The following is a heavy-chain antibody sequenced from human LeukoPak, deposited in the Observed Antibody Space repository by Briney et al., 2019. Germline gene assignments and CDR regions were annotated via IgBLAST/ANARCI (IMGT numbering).Heavy chain of an antibody. J-gene: IGHJ3*02. D-gene: IGHD3-10*01. CDR2: IKQDGSEK. Sequence: GGSLRLSCAASGFTFSDYYMSWIRQAPGKGLEWVANIKQDGSEKHYVDSVKGRFTISRDNAKNSLYLQMNSLRAEDTAVYYCAREPGIGYAFDIWGQGTVVAVSS. CDR1: GFTFSDYY. CDR3: AREPGIGYAFDI. V-gene: IGHV3-7*01.